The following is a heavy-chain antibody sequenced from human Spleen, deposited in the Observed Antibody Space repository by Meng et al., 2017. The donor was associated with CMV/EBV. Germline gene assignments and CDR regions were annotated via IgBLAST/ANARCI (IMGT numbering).Heavy chain of an antibody. D-gene: IGHD6-6*01. V-gene: IGHV4-34*01. J-gene: IGHJ4*02. CDR3: ARARIAARPRYFDY. CDR2: INHSGST. CDR1: GGSFSGYY. Sequence: SETLSLTCAVYGGSFSGYYWSWIRQPPGKGLEWIGEINHSGSTNYNPSLKSRVTISVDTSKNKFSLKLSSVTAADTAVYYCARARIAARPRYFDYWGQGTLITVSS.